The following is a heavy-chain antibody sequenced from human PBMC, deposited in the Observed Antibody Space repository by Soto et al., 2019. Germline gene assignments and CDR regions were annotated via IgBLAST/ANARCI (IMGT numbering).Heavy chain of an antibody. J-gene: IGHJ4*02. V-gene: IGHV5-51*01. CDR2: IYPGDSQT. CDR3: ARQKGY. CDR1: GYSFTNSW. Sequence: GESLKISCKASGYSFTNSWIGWVRQMPGKGLEWVGIIYPGDSQTRYSPSFQGQVTISADKSISSAYLQWSSLKASDTAMYYCARQKGYWGQGTLVTVSS.